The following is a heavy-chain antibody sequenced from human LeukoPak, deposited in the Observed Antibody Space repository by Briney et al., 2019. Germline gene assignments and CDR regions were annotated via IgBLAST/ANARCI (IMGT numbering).Heavy chain of an antibody. D-gene: IGHD5-12*01. Sequence: SQTLSLTCTVSGGSISSGSYYWSWIRQPAGKGLEWIGRIYTSGSTNYNPSLKSRVTISVDTSKNQFSLKLSSVTAADTAVYYCARGWRWLRYQEMYNWFDPWGQGTLVTVSS. CDR1: GGSISSGSYY. V-gene: IGHV4-61*02. CDR2: IYTSGST. J-gene: IGHJ5*02. CDR3: ARGWRWLRYQEMYNWFDP.